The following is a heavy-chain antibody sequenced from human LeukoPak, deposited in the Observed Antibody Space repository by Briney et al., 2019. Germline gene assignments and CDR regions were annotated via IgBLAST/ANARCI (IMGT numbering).Heavy chain of an antibody. V-gene: IGHV3-11*01. J-gene: IGHJ4*02. Sequence: AGGCLRLSSAASGFTFSDFYMSWIPPAPGKGRGWGSYISSSGSTIYYADSVRVRFTISRDNAKNSLYLHMNSLRAEDTAVYYCARGRRWLHYLDYWRQGTLVTVSS. CDR3: ARGRRWLHYLDY. D-gene: IGHD5-24*01. CDR1: GFTFSDFY. CDR2: ISSSGSTI.